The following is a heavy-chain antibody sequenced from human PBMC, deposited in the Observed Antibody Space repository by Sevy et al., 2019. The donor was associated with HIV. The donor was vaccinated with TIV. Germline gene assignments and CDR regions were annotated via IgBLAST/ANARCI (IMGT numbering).Heavy chain of an antibody. CDR1: GGSVSSGSYY. D-gene: IGHD3-3*01. CDR2: IYYSEST. V-gene: IGHV4-61*01. Sequence: SETLSLTCTVSGGSVSSGSYYWSWIRQPPGKGLEWIGYIYYSESTNYNPSLKSRVTISVDTSKNQFSLKLSSVTAADTDVYYCARAPTTIFGVVTIFDYWGQGTLVTVSS. CDR3: ARAPTTIFGVVTIFDY. J-gene: IGHJ4*02.